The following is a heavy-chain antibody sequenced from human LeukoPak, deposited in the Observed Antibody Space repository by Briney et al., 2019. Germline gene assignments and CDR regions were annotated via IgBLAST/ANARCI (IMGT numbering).Heavy chain of an antibody. Sequence: SETLSLTCAVYGGSFSSYYWGWIRQPPGKGLEWIGSIYYSGSTYYNPSLKSRVTISVDTSKNQFSLKLSSVTAADTAVYYCARDSRDGYNPLDYWGQGTLVTVSS. D-gene: IGHD5-24*01. CDR3: ARDSRDGYNPLDY. J-gene: IGHJ4*02. CDR1: GGSFSSYY. V-gene: IGHV4-39*02. CDR2: IYYSGST.